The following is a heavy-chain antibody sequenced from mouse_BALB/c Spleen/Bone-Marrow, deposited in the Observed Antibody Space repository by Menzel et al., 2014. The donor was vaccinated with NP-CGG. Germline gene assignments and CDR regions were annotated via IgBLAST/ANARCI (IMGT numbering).Heavy chain of an antibody. CDR1: GFSLTSYG. Sequence: VKLMESGPGLVQPSQRLSITCTASGFSLTSYGVHWVRQSPGKGLEWLGVIWSGGSTDYNAAFISRLSISKDNSKSXVFFKRNSLQANDTAIYYCARNNGGYYSWFAYWGQGTLVTVSA. V-gene: IGHV2-2*02. D-gene: IGHD2-3*01. CDR2: IWSGGST. CDR3: ARNNGGYYSWFAY. J-gene: IGHJ3*01.